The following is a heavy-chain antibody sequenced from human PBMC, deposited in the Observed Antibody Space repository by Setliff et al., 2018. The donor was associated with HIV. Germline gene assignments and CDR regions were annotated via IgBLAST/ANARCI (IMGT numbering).Heavy chain of an antibody. J-gene: IGHJ4*02. D-gene: IGHD3-16*01. CDR2: INHSGST. CDR1: GGSISFYY. CDR3: ARGSKGGFFDY. Sequence: SLTCSISGGSISFYYWNWLRQPPGKGLEWIGEINHSGSTNYNPSLKSRVTISVDMSKNQFSLKLSSVTAADTAVYYCARGSKGGFFDYWGQGTLVTVSS. V-gene: IGHV4-34*01.